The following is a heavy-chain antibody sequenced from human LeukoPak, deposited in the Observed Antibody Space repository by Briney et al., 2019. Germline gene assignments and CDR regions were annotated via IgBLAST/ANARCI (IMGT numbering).Heavy chain of an antibody. CDR1: GFAFSNAW. CDR2: IKSKTDGGTT. Sequence: GGSLRLSCAASGFAFSNAWMSWVRQAPGKGLEWVGRIKSKTDGGTTDYAAPVKGRFTISRDDSKNSLYLQMNSLKTEDTAVYYCARNKGYSSSWTPFDYWGQGTLVTVSS. V-gene: IGHV3-15*01. CDR3: ARNKGYSSSWTPFDY. D-gene: IGHD6-13*01. J-gene: IGHJ4*02.